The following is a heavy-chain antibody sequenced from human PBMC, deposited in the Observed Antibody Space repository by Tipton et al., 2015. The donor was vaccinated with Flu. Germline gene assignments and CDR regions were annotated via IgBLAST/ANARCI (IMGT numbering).Heavy chain of an antibody. CDR2: VHHSGRT. CDR1: GDSVSNFY. D-gene: IGHD3-3*01. Sequence: TLSLTCSVSGDSVSNFYWSWIRQPPGRGLEWIGYVHHSGRTNYNPSLTSRLTTSLDTSKNQFSLRLTSVTAADAAVYYCARLQGLYYLDLPDYYYHSMDVWGQGTTVTVSS. CDR3: ARLQGLYYLDLPDYYYHSMDV. V-gene: IGHV4-59*08. J-gene: IGHJ6*02.